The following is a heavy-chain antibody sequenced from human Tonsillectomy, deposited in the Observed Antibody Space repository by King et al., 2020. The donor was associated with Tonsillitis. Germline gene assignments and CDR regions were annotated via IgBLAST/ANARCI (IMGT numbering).Heavy chain of an antibody. CDR2: ISYDGSDK. CDR1: GFTFSNFG. D-gene: IGHD5-18*01. CDR3: ANVASFHGYSDAFVI. J-gene: IGHJ3*02. Sequence: VQLVESGGGVVQPGGSLRLSCAASGFTFSNFGMHWVRQAPGKGLQWVAVISYDGSDKYDADSVRGRFTISRDNSKSTLYLQMNSLRPEDTAVYYCANVASFHGYSDAFVIWGQGTLVTVSS. V-gene: IGHV3-30*18.